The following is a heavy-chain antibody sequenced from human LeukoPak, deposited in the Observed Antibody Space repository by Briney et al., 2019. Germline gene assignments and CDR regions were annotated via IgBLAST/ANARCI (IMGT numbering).Heavy chain of an antibody. J-gene: IGHJ4*02. CDR1: GFTFSSYS. V-gene: IGHV3-48*01. Sequence: HPGGSLRLSCAASGFTFSSYSMNWVRQAPGKGLEWVSYISSSSSTIYYADSVKGRFTISRDNAKNSLYLQMNSLRAEDTAVYYCAKVGEDYDFWSGVHWGQGTLVTVSS. D-gene: IGHD3-3*01. CDR2: ISSSSSTI. CDR3: AKVGEDYDFWSGVH.